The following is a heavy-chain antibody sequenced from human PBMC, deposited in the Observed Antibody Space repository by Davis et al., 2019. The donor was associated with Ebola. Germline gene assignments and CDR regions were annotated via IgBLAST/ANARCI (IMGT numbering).Heavy chain of an antibody. CDR2: ISSSSYI. J-gene: IGHJ4*02. CDR3: ARAPDKAYQALYRCSDY. D-gene: IGHD2-2*02. CDR1: GSTFSSYS. Sequence: GGSLRLSCAASGSTFSSYSMTWVRQAPGKGLEWVSSISSSSYIYYADSVKGRFTISRDNAKNSLYLQMNSLRAEDTAVYYCARAPDKAYQALYRCSDYWGQGTLVTVSS. V-gene: IGHV3-21*01.